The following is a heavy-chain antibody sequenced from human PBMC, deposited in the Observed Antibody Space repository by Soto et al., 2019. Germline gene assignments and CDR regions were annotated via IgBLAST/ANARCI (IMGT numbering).Heavy chain of an antibody. J-gene: IGHJ5*02. Sequence: QVQLVQSGAEVKKPGASVKVSCKASGDTFTDYYMHWVRQAPGQGLEWMGWINPNSGGTNYAQKFQGRVTMTRNTSISTAYMELSRLTSDDTAVYYCASQAEEYCRNGVCFNWFDPWGQGTLVTVSS. CDR3: ASQAEEYCRNGVCFNWFDP. CDR1: GDTFTDYY. V-gene: IGHV1-2*02. D-gene: IGHD2-8*01. CDR2: INPNSGGT.